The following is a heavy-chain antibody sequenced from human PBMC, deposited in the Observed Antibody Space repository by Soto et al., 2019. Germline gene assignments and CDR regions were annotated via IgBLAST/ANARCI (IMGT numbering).Heavy chain of an antibody. D-gene: IGHD3-10*01. Sequence: SETLSLTCTVSGGSISPFYWSWVRQPPGKGLEWIGYLYYSGNTNYNPSLKSRVTISVDTSKNQFSLKLSSVTAADTAVYYCARDALKYYYGSGSHFDPWGQGTLVTVSS. J-gene: IGHJ5*02. V-gene: IGHV4-59*12. CDR1: GGSISPFY. CDR2: LYYSGNT. CDR3: ARDALKYYYGSGSHFDP.